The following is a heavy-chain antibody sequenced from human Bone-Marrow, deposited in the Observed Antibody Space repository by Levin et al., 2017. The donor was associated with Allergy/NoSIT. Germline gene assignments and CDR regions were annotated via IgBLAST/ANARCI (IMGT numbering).Heavy chain of an antibody. D-gene: IGHD3-10*01. Sequence: PGGSLRLSCAASGFTFSRFTMHWVRQAPGKGLEYVSAISPNGVTTYYADSVKGRFTISRDDSKNTLYLQMGSLRPEDMGVYYCAGPAINHYNEHSGSVSGSDCWGQGSLV. V-gene: IGHV3-64*02. CDR2: ISPNGVTT. J-gene: IGHJ4*02. CDR1: GFTFSRFT. CDR3: AGPAINHYNEHSGSVSGSDC.